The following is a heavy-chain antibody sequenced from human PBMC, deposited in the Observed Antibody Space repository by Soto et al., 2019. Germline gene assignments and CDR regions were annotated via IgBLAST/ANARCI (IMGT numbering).Heavy chain of an antibody. CDR3: ARDGIPSRSGRGNWFDP. CDR2: INPSGGST. Sequence: QVQLVQSGAEVKKPGASVKVSCKASGYTFTSYYVHWVRQAPGQGLEWMGIINPSGGSTIYSQKFQGRVAMTRDTSTSTVYMALSSLRSEDTAMYYCARDGIPSRSGRGNWFDPWGQGTLVTVSS. CDR1: GYTFTSYY. D-gene: IGHD6-13*01. J-gene: IGHJ5*02. V-gene: IGHV1-46*01.